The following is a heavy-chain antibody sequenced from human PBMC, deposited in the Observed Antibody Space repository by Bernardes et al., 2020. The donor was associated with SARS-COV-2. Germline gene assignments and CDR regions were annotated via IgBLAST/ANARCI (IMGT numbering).Heavy chain of an antibody. CDR1: GYTFTSYG. CDR3: ARASEYYYGSGSYYKSDYYYYYGMDV. Sequence: ASVKVSCKASGYTFTSYGISWVRQAPGQGLEWMGWISAYNGNTNYAQKLQGRVTMTTDTSTSTAYMELRSLRSDDTAVYYCARASEYYYGSGSYYKSDYYYYYGMDVWGQGTTVTVSS. CDR2: ISAYNGNT. V-gene: IGHV1-18*01. D-gene: IGHD3-10*01. J-gene: IGHJ6*02.